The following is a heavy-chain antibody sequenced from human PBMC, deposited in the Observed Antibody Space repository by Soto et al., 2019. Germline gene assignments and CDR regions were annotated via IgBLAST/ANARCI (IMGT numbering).Heavy chain of an antibody. CDR1: GFTFSTYG. CDR3: ARGPPYRSSWHGYFDL. J-gene: IGHJ2*01. Sequence: QVQLVESGGGVVQPGKSLRLSCAASGFTFSTYGMHWFRQAPGKGLEWVAVIYYDGSIKYYADAVQGRFTISRDNSKNTLYREMNTLRADDTAMYYCARGPPYRSSWHGYFDLWGRGNLVTVSS. V-gene: IGHV3-33*01. D-gene: IGHD6-19*01. CDR2: IYYDGSIK.